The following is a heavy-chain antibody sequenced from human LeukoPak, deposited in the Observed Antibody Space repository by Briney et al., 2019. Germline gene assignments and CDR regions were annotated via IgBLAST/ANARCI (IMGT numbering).Heavy chain of an antibody. CDR1: GFTFSGYW. D-gene: IGHD3-3*01. Sequence: GGSLRLSCAASGFTFSGYWMSWVRQAPGKGLEWVANIKQDGSEKYYVDSVKGRFTISRDNAKNSLYLQMNSLRAEDTAVYYCAREYYDFWSGYYRFFDYWGQGTLVTVSS. CDR2: IKQDGSEK. J-gene: IGHJ4*02. CDR3: AREYYDFWSGYYRFFDY. V-gene: IGHV3-7*01.